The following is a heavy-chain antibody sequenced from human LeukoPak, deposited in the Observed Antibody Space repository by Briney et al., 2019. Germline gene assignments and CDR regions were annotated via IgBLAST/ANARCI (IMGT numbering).Heavy chain of an antibody. CDR3: ARAERSYHSSGCYYVSAFDI. D-gene: IGHD3-22*01. CDR2: IYSSGRT. J-gene: IGHJ3*02. CDR1: GGSISSYY. V-gene: IGHV4-59*01. Sequence: SETLSLTCTVSGGSISSYYWSWIRQPPGKGVEWVGYIYSSGRTNYNPSLKSRVTISLDTSKKQFSLKLSSVTAADTAVYYCARAERSYHSSGCYYVSAFDIWGQGTMVTVSS.